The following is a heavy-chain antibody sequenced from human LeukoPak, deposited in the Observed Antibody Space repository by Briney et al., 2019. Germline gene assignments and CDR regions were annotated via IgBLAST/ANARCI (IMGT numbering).Heavy chain of an antibody. J-gene: IGHJ4*01. CDR3: ARDAQRGFDYSNSLEY. CDR1: GFIFSHYG. Sequence: GGPLSLSCAASGFIFSHYGVHWVRQAPGKGLEWVAVIWSDGSNRFYAGSAKGRFTISRDNSQTTVFLQMNSLRVEDTAKYCRARDAQRGFDYSNSLEYWGHGTLVTVSS. D-gene: IGHD4-11*01. V-gene: IGHV3-33*02. CDR2: IWSDGSNR.